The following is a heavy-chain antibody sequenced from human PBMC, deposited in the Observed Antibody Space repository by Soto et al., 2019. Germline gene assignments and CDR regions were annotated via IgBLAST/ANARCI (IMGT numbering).Heavy chain of an antibody. CDR2: ISGSGGST. CDR3: AKGSATDYYGSGRYHYYYYYYMDV. V-gene: IGHV3-23*01. Sequence: GGSLRLSCAASGFTFSSYAMSWVRQAPGKGLEWVSAISGSGGSTYYADSVKGRFTISRDNSKNTLYLQMNSLRAEDTAVYYCAKGSATDYYGSGRYHYYYYYYMDVWGKGTTVTVSS. CDR1: GFTFSSYA. J-gene: IGHJ6*03. D-gene: IGHD3-10*01.